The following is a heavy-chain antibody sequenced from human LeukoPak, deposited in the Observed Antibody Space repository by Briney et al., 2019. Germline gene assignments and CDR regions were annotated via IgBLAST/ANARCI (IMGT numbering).Heavy chain of an antibody. CDR3: ARHVSSGSPSYYFDY. Sequence: ESSETLSLTCAVSGYSISSGYYWGWIRQPPGKGLEWIGSIYHSGSTYYNPSLKSRVTIPVDTSKNQFSLKLSSVTAADTAVYYCARHVSSGSPSYYFDYWGQGTLVTVSS. V-gene: IGHV4-38-2*01. CDR1: GYSISSGYY. D-gene: IGHD3-10*01. CDR2: IYHSGST. J-gene: IGHJ4*02.